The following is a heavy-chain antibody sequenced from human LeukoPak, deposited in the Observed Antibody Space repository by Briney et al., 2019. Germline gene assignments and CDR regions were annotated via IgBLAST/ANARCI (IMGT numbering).Heavy chain of an antibody. V-gene: IGHV3-23*01. CDR1: GFTLSSYA. Sequence: GGSLRLSCAASGFTLSSYAMSWVREAPGKGLERVSAISGRGGCTHYADSVQDRFTISRGNVKNTLYLQMNSPRAEDTAVYYRATGGGYSYGYKRGYFDYWGQGTLVTVSS. D-gene: IGHD5-18*01. J-gene: IGHJ4*02. CDR2: ISGRGGCT. CDR3: ATGGGYSYGYKRGYFDY.